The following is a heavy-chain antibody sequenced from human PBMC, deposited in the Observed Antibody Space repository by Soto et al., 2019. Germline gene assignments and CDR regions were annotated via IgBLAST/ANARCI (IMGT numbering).Heavy chain of an antibody. J-gene: IGHJ4*02. CDR3: ARGRGYGYGIDY. CDR2: IYNSETT. CDR1: GDSVSTGPSY. V-gene: IGHV4-61*01. D-gene: IGHD5-18*01. Sequence: QVQLQESGPGLVTPSETLSLTCTVSGDSVSTGPSYWSWIRQPPGKGLECIAFIYNSETTYYNPSPRSRVTISVATSNNQFSLKLSSVTAADTGVYYCARGRGYGYGIDYWGQGTLVSVSS.